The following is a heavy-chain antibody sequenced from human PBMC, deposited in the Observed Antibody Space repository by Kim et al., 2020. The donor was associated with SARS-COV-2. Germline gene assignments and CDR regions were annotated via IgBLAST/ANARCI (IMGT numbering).Heavy chain of an antibody. CDR1: GFTFSSYG. CDR2: IWYDGSNK. Sequence: GGSLRLSCAASGFTFSSYGMHWVRQAPGKGLEWVAVIWYDGSNKYYADSVKGRFTISRDNSKNTLYLQMNSLRAEDTAVYYCARGVGVEYYYYYGMDVWGQGTTVTVSS. J-gene: IGHJ6*02. V-gene: IGHV3-33*01. D-gene: IGHD2-15*01. CDR3: ARGVGVEYYYYYGMDV.